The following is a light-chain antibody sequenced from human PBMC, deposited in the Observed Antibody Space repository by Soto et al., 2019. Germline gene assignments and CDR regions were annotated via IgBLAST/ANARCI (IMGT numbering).Light chain of an antibody. CDR3: AAWDASLNGYV. Sequence: QSALTQPPSASGTPGQRVTISCSTSSSNIGGNTVNWYQQVPGTAPKLLIYSYDQRPSGVPDRFSGSKSGTSASLAISGLQSEDEADYYCAAWDASLNGYVFGTGTKVTVX. CDR2: SYD. CDR1: SSNIGGNT. J-gene: IGLJ1*01. V-gene: IGLV1-44*01.